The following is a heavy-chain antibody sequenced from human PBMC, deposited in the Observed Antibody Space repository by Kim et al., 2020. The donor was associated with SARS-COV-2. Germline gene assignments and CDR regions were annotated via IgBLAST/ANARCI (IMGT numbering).Heavy chain of an antibody. D-gene: IGHD6-19*01. CDR2: IYYSGST. CDR1: GGSVSSGSYY. J-gene: IGHJ6*02. CDR3: ARDSRTVARYYYGMDV. V-gene: IGHV4-61*01. Sequence: SETLSLTCTVSGGSVSSGSYYWSWIRQPPGKGLEWIGYIYYSGSTNYNPSLKSRVTISVDTSKNQFSLKLSSVTAADTAVYYCARDSRTVARYYYGMDVWGQGTTVTVSS.